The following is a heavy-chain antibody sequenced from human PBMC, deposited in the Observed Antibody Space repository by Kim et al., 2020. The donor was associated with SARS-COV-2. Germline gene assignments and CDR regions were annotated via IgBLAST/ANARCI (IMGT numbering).Heavy chain of an antibody. V-gene: IGHV3-23*01. D-gene: IGHD3-10*01. CDR3: AKTLRGSRAVILDLFDY. Sequence: VKGRFTISRDNSKNTLYLQVNSLRAEDTAVYYCAKTLRGSRAVILDLFDYWGQGTLVTVSS. J-gene: IGHJ4*02.